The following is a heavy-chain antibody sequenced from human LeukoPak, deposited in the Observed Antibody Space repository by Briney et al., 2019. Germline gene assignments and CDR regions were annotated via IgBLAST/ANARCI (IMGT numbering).Heavy chain of an antibody. CDR2: IKQDGSEK. J-gene: IGHJ6*02. CDR3: ARDSLINWGPGYYYYGMDV. D-gene: IGHD7-27*01. CDR1: GFTFSSYG. Sequence: GSLRLSCAASGFTFSSYGMSWVRQAPGEGLEGVANIKQDGSEKYYVDSVKGRFTISRDNAKNSLYLQMNSLRAEDTAVYYCARDSLINWGPGYYYYGMDVWGQGTTVTVSS. V-gene: IGHV3-7*01.